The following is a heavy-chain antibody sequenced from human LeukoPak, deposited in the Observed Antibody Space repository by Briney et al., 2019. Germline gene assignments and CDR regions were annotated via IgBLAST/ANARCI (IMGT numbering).Heavy chain of an antibody. J-gene: IGHJ4*02. CDR2: IYSDGST. CDR3: ARDLVVGGYYDFWSGNEDY. D-gene: IGHD3-3*01. Sequence: GSLRLSCAASGFIVSGDFMSWVRQAPGKGLEWVSVIYSDGSTYYADSVKGRFTISRDNAKNSLYLQMNSLRAEDTAVYYCARDLVVGGYYDFWSGNEDYWGQGTLVTVSS. V-gene: IGHV3-66*01. CDR1: GFIVSGDF.